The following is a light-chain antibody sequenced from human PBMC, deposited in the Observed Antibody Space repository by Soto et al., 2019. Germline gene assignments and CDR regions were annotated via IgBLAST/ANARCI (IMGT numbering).Light chain of an antibody. Sequence: QSVLTQPASVAGSPGQSITISCTGTSSDVGYYNYVSWFQQYPGKAPKVIIYQVSNRPSGVSNRFSGSKSGNTASLTISGLQAEDEADYYCSSYSRSGTLRYVFGIGTK. J-gene: IGLJ1*01. CDR1: SSDVGYYNY. CDR3: SSYSRSGTLRYV. CDR2: QVS. V-gene: IGLV2-14*01.